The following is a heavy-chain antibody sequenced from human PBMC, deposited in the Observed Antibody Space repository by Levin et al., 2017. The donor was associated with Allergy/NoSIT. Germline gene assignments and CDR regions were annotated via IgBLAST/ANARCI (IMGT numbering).Heavy chain of an antibody. CDR3: ARGLDYYGSGSYYDNWFDA. Sequence: GGSLRLSCAASGFTFSNYAMDWVRQAPGKGLEWVAVISNDGRNKYYADSVKGRFTISRDNSKNTLFLQMDSLRAEDTAVFYCARGLDYYGSGSYYDNWFDAWGQGTLVTVSS. CDR2: ISNDGRNK. CDR1: GFTFSNYA. D-gene: IGHD3-10*01. J-gene: IGHJ5*02. V-gene: IGHV3-30*04.